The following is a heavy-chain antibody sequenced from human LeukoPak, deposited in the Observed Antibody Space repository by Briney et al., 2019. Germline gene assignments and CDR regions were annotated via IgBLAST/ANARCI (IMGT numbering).Heavy chain of an antibody. CDR1: GGSISSGDYY. D-gene: IGHD3-22*01. CDR3: ARPYYYDSRIDP. CDR2: TYYSGST. Sequence: SETLSLTCTVSGGSISSGDYYWSWIRQPPGKGLEWIGYTYYSGSTYYNPSLKNRVSISVDTSKNQFPLNLSSVTAADTAVYYCARPYYYDSRIDPWGQGTLVTVSS. J-gene: IGHJ5*02. V-gene: IGHV4-30-4*01.